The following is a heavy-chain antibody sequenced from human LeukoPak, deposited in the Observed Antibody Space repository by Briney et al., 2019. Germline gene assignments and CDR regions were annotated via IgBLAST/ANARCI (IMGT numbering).Heavy chain of an antibody. CDR3: ARVEGGIEDY. CDR1: GGTFTDYA. J-gene: IGHJ4*02. V-gene: IGHV1-69*13. CDR2: IIPIFGSA. D-gene: IGHD2-15*01. Sequence: ASVKVSCKASGGTFTDYAISWVRQAPGQGLEWMGGIIPIFGSAIYAQKFQGRVTITADESTSTAYMDLSTLRSEDTAVYYCARVEGGIEDYWGQGTLVTVSS.